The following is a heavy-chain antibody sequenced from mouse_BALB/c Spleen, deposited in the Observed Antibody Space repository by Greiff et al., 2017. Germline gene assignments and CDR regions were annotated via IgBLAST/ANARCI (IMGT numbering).Heavy chain of an antibody. Sequence: ESGPGLVKPSQSLSLTCSVSGFSITSGYFWNWIRQLPGNILVWVGYISYDGSNNYNPSLNNRISITRDTSKNQFFLKLNAVTTEDTATYYCARGPVRAMDYWGQGTSVTVSS. J-gene: IGHJ4*01. CDR1: GFSITSGYF. V-gene: IGHV3-6*02. CDR3: ARGPVRAMDY. CDR2: ISYDGSN. D-gene: IGHD2-2*01.